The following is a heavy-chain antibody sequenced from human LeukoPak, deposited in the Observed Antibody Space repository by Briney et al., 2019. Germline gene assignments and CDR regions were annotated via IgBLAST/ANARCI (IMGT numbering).Heavy chain of an antibody. CDR1: GGSFSGYY. CDR3: ARGRFLVVVVAASGEWYMDV. D-gene: IGHD2-15*01. Sequence: SETLSLTCAVYGGSFSGYYWGGIRQPPGRGLEGMGEINHRGGTNYNPSLKSRVTISVDTSKNQFSLKLSSVTAADTAVYYCARGRFLVVVVAASGEWYMDVWGKGTTVTVSS. CDR2: INHRGGT. V-gene: IGHV4-34*01. J-gene: IGHJ6*03.